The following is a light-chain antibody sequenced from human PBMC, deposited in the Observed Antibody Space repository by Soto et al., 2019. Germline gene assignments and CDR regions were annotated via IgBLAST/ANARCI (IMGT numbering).Light chain of an antibody. CDR3: QQYNNWPQT. J-gene: IGKJ2*01. V-gene: IGKV3-15*01. CDR1: QSVSSK. CDR2: GAS. Sequence: EIVMTQSPVTLSVSPGERATLSCRASQSVSSKLAWYQQKPGQAPRLLIYGASNMATVIPARFSGSGSGTEFTLSISSLQSEDFAVYYCQQYNNWPQTFGQGTKLEIK.